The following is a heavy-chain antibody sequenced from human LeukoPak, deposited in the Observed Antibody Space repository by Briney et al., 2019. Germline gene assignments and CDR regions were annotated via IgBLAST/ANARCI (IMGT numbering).Heavy chain of an antibody. J-gene: IGHJ4*02. CDR3: ARDRGTWNDDGFDY. V-gene: IGHV1-69*06. CDR1: GGTFSSYA. CDR2: IIPIFDTG. D-gene: IGHD1-1*01. Sequence: ASVKVSCKASGGTFSSYAISWVRQAPGQGLEWMGGIIPIFDTGNYAQKFQGRVTITADKSTSTAYMELSSLRSEDTAVYYCARDRGTWNDDGFDYWGQGTLVTVSS.